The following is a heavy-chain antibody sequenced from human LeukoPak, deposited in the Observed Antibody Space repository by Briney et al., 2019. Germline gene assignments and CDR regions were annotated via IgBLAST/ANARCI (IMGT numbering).Heavy chain of an antibody. J-gene: IGHJ4*02. CDR3: ARRSTYGFFDY. D-gene: IGHD4-17*01. Sequence: PSETLSLTCTVSGGSVSSDHWNWIRQPPAKGLEWIGYIHNNGNTNDNPSLKSRDTISMDASKNQFSLRLSSVTAADTALYYCARRSTYGFFDYWGQGTLVTVSS. CDR2: IHNNGNT. CDR1: GGSVSSDH. V-gene: IGHV4-59*08.